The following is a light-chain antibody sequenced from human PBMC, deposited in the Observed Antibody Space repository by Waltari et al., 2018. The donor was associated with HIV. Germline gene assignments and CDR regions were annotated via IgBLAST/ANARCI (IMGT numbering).Light chain of an antibody. CDR3: QQYQNWPWT. V-gene: IGKV3-15*01. CDR2: GPS. Sequence: IVMTQSTATLSVSLGERATPSCRASQSISSKLAWYQQKPGQAPRLLIYGPSTRATGIPARFSGSGSGTEFTLTISSLQSEDFAIYYCQQYQNWPWTFGQGTKVEIK. J-gene: IGKJ1*01. CDR1: QSISSK.